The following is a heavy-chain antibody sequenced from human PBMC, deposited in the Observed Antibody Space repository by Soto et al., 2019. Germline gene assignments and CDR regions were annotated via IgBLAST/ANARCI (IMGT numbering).Heavy chain of an antibody. V-gene: IGHV3-23*01. Sequence: PEGSLRLTCAGNGRTRSTYAMSWVRQTPGKGLAWVSTIAGVDIFYADSVQGRFTISIDNSKNLLFLQMNSLTADDTATYYCAKDHFKGNCIYDGFDVWGQGTTVTV. CDR1: GRTRSTYA. CDR3: AKDHFKGNCIYDGFDV. CDR2: IAGVDI. D-gene: IGHD1-20*01. J-gene: IGHJ3*01.